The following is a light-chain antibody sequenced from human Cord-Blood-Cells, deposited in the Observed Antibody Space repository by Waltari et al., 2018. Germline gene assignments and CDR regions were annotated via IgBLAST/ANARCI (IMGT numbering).Light chain of an antibody. V-gene: IGLV2-23*01. CDR3: CSYAGSSNWV. CDR2: EGS. Sequence: SALTQPASVSGSPGPSLTISCTGTSSDVGSYNLVSWYQHHPGKAPKLMIYEGSKRPSGVSNRFSGSKSGNTASLTISGLQAEDEADYYCCSYAGSSNWVFGGGTKLTVL. J-gene: IGLJ3*02. CDR1: SSDVGSYNL.